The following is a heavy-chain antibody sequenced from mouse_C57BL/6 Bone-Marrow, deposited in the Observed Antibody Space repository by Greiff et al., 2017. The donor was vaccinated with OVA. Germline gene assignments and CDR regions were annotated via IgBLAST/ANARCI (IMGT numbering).Heavy chain of an antibody. V-gene: IGHV14-2*01. J-gene: IGHJ2*01. CDR1: GFNIKDYY. D-gene: IGHD1-1*01. CDR3: ARKIPDYYGSSPYYFDD. CDR2: IDPEDGET. Sequence: VQLQQSGAELVKPGASVKLSCTASGFNIKDYYMHWVKQRTEQGLEWIGRIDPEDGETKYAPKFQGKATITVDKSSNTAYMQLSSLTSEDPAVYYSARKIPDYYGSSPYYFDDWGQGTTLTVSS.